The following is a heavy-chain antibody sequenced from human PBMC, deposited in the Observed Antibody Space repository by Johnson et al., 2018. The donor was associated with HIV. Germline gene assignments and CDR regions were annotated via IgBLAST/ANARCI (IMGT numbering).Heavy chain of an antibody. V-gene: IGHV3-20*04. Sequence: EVQLVESGGGVVRPGGSLRISCAASGFTFDDYGMSWVRQAPGKGLEWVSGINWNGGSTAYADSVRGRFTISRDNSRNTLYLQMNSLRPEDTAVYYCASGDDDGFWGRGTLVTVSS. CDR3: ASGDDDGF. CDR2: INWNGGST. J-gene: IGHJ3*01. CDR1: GFTFDDYG. D-gene: IGHD5-12*01.